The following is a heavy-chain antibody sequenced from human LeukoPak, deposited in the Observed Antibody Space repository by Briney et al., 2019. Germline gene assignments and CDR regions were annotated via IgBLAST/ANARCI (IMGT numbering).Heavy chain of an antibody. CDR2: FDPEDGET. CDR3: ATGLFLGWFNRVNDY. J-gene: IGHJ4*02. CDR1: GYTLTELS. V-gene: IGHV1-24*01. D-gene: IGHD3-3*01. Sequence: ASVKVSIKVSGYTLTELSMHWVRQAPGKGLEWMGGFDPEDGETIYAQKFQGRVTMTEDTSTDTAYMELSSLRSEDTAVYYCATGLFLGWFNRVNDYWGQGTLATVSS.